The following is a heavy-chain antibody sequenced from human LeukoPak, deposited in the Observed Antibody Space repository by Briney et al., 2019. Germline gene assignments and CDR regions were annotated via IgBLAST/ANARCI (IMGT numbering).Heavy chain of an antibody. CDR3: ARDLSAVAGTYYYYGMDV. Sequence: ASVKVSCKASGYTFTSYGISWVRQAPGQGLEWMGWISAYNGNTNYAQKLQGRVTMTTDTSTSTAYMELRSLRSDDTAVYYCARDLSAVAGTYYYYGMDVWGQGTTVTVSS. V-gene: IGHV1-18*01. J-gene: IGHJ6*02. CDR1: GYTFTSYG. CDR2: ISAYNGNT. D-gene: IGHD6-19*01.